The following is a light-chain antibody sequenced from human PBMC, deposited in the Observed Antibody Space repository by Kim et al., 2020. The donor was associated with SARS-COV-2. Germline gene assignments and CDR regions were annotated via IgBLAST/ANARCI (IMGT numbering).Light chain of an antibody. CDR1: QSVRGF. J-gene: IGKJ5*01. V-gene: IGKV3-11*01. CDR2: DIS. CDR3: QQGGDWPIT. Sequence: VLTQSPGTLSLSPGERATLSCRASQSVRGFLAWYQQKPGQSPSLLIYDISTRATGIPARFRGSGSGTDFTLTISSLEPEDFAVYYCQQGGDWPITFGQGTRLEIK.